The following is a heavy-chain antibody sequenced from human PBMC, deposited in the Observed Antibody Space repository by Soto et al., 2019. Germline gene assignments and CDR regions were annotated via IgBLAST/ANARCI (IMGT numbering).Heavy chain of an antibody. CDR1: GYTFTRYG. CDR3: ASEGAGPYYY. V-gene: IGHV1-18*01. CDR2: ISGYDGRT. Sequence: QVHLVQSGAEVKKPGASVKVSCKTSGYTFTRYGLSWVRQAPGQGLEWMGWISGYDGRTNFAQKVQDRVTMTTNTSTSTVYRERMSLSSDDSAVYYSASEGAGPYYY. J-gene: IGHJ6*01.